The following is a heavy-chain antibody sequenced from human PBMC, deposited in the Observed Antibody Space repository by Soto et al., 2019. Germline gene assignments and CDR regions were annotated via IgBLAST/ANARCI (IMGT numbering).Heavy chain of an antibody. CDR2: VFSSGST. J-gene: IGHJ6*02. D-gene: IGHD3-3*02. V-gene: IGHV4-4*07. Sequence: SETLSLTCSVPGGAISSYYWSWVRQPAGKGLEWIGRVFSSGSTNYNASLKSRVTMSIDASKNEVSLTLRSVTAADTAVYYCARVAFSYFGMDVWGPGTTVTVSS. CDR1: GGAISSYY. CDR3: ARVAFSYFGMDV.